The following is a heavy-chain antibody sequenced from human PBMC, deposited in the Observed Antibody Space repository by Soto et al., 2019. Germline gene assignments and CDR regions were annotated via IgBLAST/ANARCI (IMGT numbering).Heavy chain of an antibody. CDR3: AKARRDGYNLDAFDI. J-gene: IGHJ3*02. D-gene: IGHD5-12*01. V-gene: IGHV3-9*01. Sequence: EVQLVESGGGLVQPGRSLRLSCAASGFTFDDYAMHWVRQAPGKGLEWVSGISWNSGSIGYADSVKGRFTISRDNAKDYLYLQMNSLRAEDTALYYCAKARRDGYNLDAFDIWGQGTMVTVSS. CDR1: GFTFDDYA. CDR2: ISWNSGSI.